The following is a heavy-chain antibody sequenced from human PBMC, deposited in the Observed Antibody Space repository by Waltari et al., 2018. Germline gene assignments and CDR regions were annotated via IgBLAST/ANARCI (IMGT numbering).Heavy chain of an antibody. J-gene: IGHJ4*02. CDR3: ATSGWYCFDY. CDR2: IKQDGSEK. D-gene: IGHD6-19*01. V-gene: IGHV3-7*01. CDR1: GFPLSSVW. Sequence: EVQLVESGGGLVQPGGSRRLSCAAPGFPLSSVWMNWVRQTPGKGLEWVAGIKQDGSEKYYADSVKGRFTISRDNAKNSLYLQMNSLRAEDTAVYYCATSGWYCFDYWGQGTLVTVSS.